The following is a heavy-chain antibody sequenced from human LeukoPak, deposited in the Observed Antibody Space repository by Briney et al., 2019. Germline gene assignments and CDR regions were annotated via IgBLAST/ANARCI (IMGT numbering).Heavy chain of an antibody. D-gene: IGHD1-1*01. CDR3: ARETADLGRSLDY. Sequence: SETLSLTCTVSGGSISSYFWSWIRQPAGKGLEWIGRIYTSGITNCNPSLKSRVTMSVDTSKNQFSLNLTSVTAADTAVYYCARETADLGRSLDYWGQGTLVTVSS. CDR2: IYTSGIT. J-gene: IGHJ4*02. V-gene: IGHV4-4*07. CDR1: GGSISSYF.